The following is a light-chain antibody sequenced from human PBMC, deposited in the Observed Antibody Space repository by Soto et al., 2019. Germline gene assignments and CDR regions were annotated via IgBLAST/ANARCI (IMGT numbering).Light chain of an antibody. CDR3: QQYYTTPIT. CDR1: QSVFYSTNNKNY. Sequence: DIVMTQSPDSLAVSLGERVTINCKSSQSVFYSTNNKNYLAWYQQKPGQPPKMLIYWASTRESGVPARFSGSGSRTDFTLTISSLQAEDVAVYFCQQYYTTPITFGHGTRLEIK. V-gene: IGKV4-1*01. J-gene: IGKJ5*01. CDR2: WAS.